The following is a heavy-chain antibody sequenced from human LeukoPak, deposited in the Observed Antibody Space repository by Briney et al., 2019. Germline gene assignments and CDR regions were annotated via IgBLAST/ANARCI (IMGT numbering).Heavy chain of an antibody. CDR1: GFTFSSYS. V-gene: IGHV3-21*01. CDR2: ISSSSSYI. Sequence: GGSLRLSCAASGFTFSSYSMNWVRQAPGKGLEWVSSISSSSSYIYYADSVKGRFTISRDNAKNSLYLQMNSLRAEDTAVYYCARDELTYYYMDVWGKGTTVTVSS. J-gene: IGHJ6*03. CDR3: ARDELTYYYMDV. D-gene: IGHD3-9*01.